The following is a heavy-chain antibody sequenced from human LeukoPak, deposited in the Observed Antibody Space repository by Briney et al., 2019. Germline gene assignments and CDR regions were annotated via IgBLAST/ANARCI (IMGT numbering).Heavy chain of an antibody. D-gene: IGHD3-22*01. J-gene: IGHJ4*02. CDR3: ARDYHDSSGYYYVFDY. V-gene: IGHV1-2*02. CDR2: INPNSGGT. CDR1: GYTFTGYY. Sequence: ASVKVSCKASGYTFTGYYMHWVRQAPGQGLEWMGWINPNSGGTNYAQKFQGRVTMTRGTSISTAYMELSRLRSDDTAVYYCARDYHDSSGYYYVFDYWGQGTLVTVSS.